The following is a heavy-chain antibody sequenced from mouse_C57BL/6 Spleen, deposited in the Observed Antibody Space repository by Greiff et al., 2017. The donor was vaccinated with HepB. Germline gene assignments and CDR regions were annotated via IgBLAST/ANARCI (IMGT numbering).Heavy chain of an antibody. D-gene: IGHD2-12*01. CDR3: VSYYSPKSDY. CDR1: GYAFSSSW. Sequence: QVQLQQSGPELVKPGASVKISCKASGYAFSSSWMNWVKQRPGKGLEWIGRIYPGDGDTNYNGKFKGKATLTADKSSSTAYMQLSSLTSEDSAVYCCVSYYSPKSDYWGQGTTLTVSS. J-gene: IGHJ2*01. V-gene: IGHV1-82*01. CDR2: IYPGDGDT.